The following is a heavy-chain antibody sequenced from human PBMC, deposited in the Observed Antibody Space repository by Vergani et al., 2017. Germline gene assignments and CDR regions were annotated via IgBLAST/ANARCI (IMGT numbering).Heavy chain of an antibody. CDR3: ARGRLAANMAFWVY. CDR1: GFTFSSYS. D-gene: IGHD3-16*01. Sequence: VQLVESGGGLVQPGGSLRLSCAASGFTFSSYSMNWVRQAPGKGLEWIGEINHSGSTNYNPSLKSRVTISVDTSKNQFSLKLSSVTAADTAVYYCARGRLAANMAFWVYWGQGTLVTVSS. CDR2: INHSGST. J-gene: IGHJ4*02. V-gene: IGHV4-34*01.